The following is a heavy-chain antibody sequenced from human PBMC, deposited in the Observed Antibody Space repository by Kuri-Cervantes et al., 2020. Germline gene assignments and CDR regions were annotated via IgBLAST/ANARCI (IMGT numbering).Heavy chain of an antibody. CDR2: IIPIFGTA. J-gene: IGHJ4*02. D-gene: IGHD2-2*01. V-gene: IGHV1-69*13. Sequence: SVKVSCKASGYTFTSYDINWVRQAPGQGLEWMGGIIPIFGTANYAQKFQGRVTITADESTSTAYMELSSLRSEDTAVYYCARAYCSSTSCSNFDYWGQGTLVTVSS. CDR1: GYTFTSYD. CDR3: ARAYCSSTSCSNFDY.